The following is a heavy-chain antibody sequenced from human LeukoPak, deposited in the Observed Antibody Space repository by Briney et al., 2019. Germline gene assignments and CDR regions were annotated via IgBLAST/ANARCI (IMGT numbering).Heavy chain of an antibody. CDR1: GGTFSSYA. CDR3: ARGMMGSWYPTDY. V-gene: IGHV1-69*05. Sequence: GASVKVSCKASGGTFSSYAISRVRQAPGQGLEWMGGIIPIFGTANYAQKLQGGVTMTTDTSTSTAYMELSSLRSEDTAVYYCARGMMGSWYPTDYWGQGTLVTVSS. J-gene: IGHJ4*02. D-gene: IGHD6-13*01. CDR2: IIPIFGTA.